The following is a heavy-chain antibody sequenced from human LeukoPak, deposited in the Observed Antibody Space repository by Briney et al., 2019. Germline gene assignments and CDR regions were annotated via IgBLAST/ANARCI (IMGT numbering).Heavy chain of an antibody. CDR3: ARGRTIFGSH. CDR2: IYYSGST. J-gene: IGHJ4*02. Sequence: SETLSLTCTVSGGSISSYYWSWIRQPPGKGLEWIGYIYYSGSTNYNPSLKSRVTISVDTSKNQFSLKLSSVTAADTAVYYCARGRTIFGSHWGQGTLVTVSS. V-gene: IGHV4-59*01. CDR1: GGSISSYY. D-gene: IGHD3-3*01.